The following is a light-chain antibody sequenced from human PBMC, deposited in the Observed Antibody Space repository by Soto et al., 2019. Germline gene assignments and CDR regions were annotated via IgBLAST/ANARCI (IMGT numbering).Light chain of an antibody. V-gene: IGLV2-14*01. CDR2: EVS. CDR3: SSYTSSSSYV. CDR1: SSDVGGYNY. Sequence: QSALTQPASVSGSPGQSITIACTGTSSDVGGYNYVSWYQQHPGKAPKLMIYEVSYRPSGVFNRFSGSKSGNTASLTISGLQAEDEADYYCSSYTSSSSYVFGTGTKLTVL. J-gene: IGLJ1*01.